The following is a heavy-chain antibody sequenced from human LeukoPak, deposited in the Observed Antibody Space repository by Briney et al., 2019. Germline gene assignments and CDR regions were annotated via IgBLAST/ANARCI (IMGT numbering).Heavy chain of an antibody. CDR3: AKFSTKYYYDSSGYFDY. CDR1: GFTFSSYG. D-gene: IGHD3-22*01. V-gene: IGHV3-30*18. Sequence: PGRSLRLSCAASGFTFSSYGMHWVRQAPGKGLEWVAVIWYGGSNKYYADSVKGRFTISRDNSKNTLYLQMNSLRAEDTAVYYCAKFSTKYYYDSSGYFDYWGQGTLVTVSS. CDR2: IWYGGSNK. J-gene: IGHJ4*02.